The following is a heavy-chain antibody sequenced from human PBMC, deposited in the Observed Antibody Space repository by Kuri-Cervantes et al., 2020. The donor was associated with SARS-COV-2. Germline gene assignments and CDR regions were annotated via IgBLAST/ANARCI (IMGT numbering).Heavy chain of an antibody. CDR2: VSDDGATT. D-gene: IGHD4-23*01. CDR1: GFTFSSYA. CDR3: AKPTLATRPRWFHA. Sequence: GESLKISCAASGFTFSSYAMSWVRQAPGKGLEWVSGVSDDGATTYYADSVKGRFTISRDNSKNTLYLQINSLRAEDTAVYHCAKPTLATRPRWFHAWGQGTLVTVSS. V-gene: IGHV3-23*01. J-gene: IGHJ5*02.